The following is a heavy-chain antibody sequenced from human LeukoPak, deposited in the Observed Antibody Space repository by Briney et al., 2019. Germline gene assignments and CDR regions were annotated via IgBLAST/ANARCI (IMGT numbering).Heavy chain of an antibody. CDR1: GFTFSNYA. J-gene: IGHJ4*02. CDR2: ISYDGTNE. Sequence: PGGSLRLSCAASGFTFSNYALQWVRQAPGKGLEWMAVISYDGTNEYYADSVQGRFTISRDNSKNTVYLQMNNLRAEDTAVYFCARVIGMINGVGDYWGQGTLVTVSS. V-gene: IGHV3-30-3*01. CDR3: ARVIGMINGVGDY. D-gene: IGHD3-16*01.